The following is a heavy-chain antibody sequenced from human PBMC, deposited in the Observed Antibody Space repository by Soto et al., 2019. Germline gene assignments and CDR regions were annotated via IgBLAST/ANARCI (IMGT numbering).Heavy chain of an antibody. CDR1: GGSISSGGYY. CDR2: IYYSGST. J-gene: IGHJ4*01. V-gene: IGHV4-39*01. CDR3: ARHLGEGYFDY. Sequence: SETLSLTCTVSGGSISSGGYYWSWIRQHPGKGLEWIGYIYYSGSTYYNPSLKSRVTISVDTSKNHVTLKLSSVTAADTAVYFCARHLGEGYFDYWGHGTLVTVSS.